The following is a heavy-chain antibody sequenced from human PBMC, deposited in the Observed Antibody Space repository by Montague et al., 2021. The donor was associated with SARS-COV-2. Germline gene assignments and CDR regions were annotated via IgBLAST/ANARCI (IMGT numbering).Heavy chain of an antibody. Sequence: VKPTQTLTLTCTFSGFSLSTSGMCVSWIRQPPGKALEWLARIDWDDDKYYGTSLKTRLTISKDTSKNQVVLTMTNMDPVDAATYYCAHRKVLAAAWDYWGQGTLVTVSS. V-gene: IGHV2-70*11. CDR2: IDWDDDK. J-gene: IGHJ4*02. CDR1: GFSLSTSGMC. CDR3: AHRKVLAAAWDY. D-gene: IGHD6-13*01.